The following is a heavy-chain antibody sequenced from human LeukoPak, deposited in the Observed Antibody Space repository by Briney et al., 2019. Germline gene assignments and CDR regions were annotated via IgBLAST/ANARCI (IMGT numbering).Heavy chain of an antibody. D-gene: IGHD4-11*01. J-gene: IGHJ6*02. V-gene: IGHV4-59*01. CDR1: GGSISSYY. CDR2: IYYSGST. Sequence: SETLSLTCTVSGGSISSYYWSWIRQPPGKGLEWIGYIYYSGSTNYNPSLKSRVTISADTSKNQFSLKLSSVTAADTAVYYCARDGGDYTPPYYYYGMDVWGQGTTVTVSS. CDR3: ARDGGDYTPPYYYYGMDV.